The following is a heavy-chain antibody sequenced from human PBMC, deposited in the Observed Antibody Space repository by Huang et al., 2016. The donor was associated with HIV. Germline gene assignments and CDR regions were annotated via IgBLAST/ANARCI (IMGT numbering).Heavy chain of an antibody. J-gene: IGHJ4*02. Sequence: QVLLQQWGAGVLKPSETLSLTCGVSGGPFNGFLWSWIRQPPGKGLEWIGEINYSGNTNYNPSRKSRVTMSVDTSKRQFSLGLKSVTAADTAVYYCARARLLLPFDYWGQGALVAVSS. CDR2: INYSGNT. D-gene: IGHD2-15*01. V-gene: IGHV4-34*02. CDR1: GGPFNGFL. CDR3: ARARLLLPFDY.